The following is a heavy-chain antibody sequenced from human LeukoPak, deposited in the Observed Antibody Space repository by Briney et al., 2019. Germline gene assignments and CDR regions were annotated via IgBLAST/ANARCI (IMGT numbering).Heavy chain of an antibody. CDR2: IRYDGSNK. CDR3: ATSARIAAAGGDY. J-gene: IGHJ4*02. D-gene: IGHD6-13*01. Sequence: GGSLRLSCAASGFTFSSYGMHWVRQAPGKGLEWVAFIRYDGSNKYYADSVKGRFTISRDNSKNTLYLQMNSLRAEDTAVYYCATSARIAAAGGDYWGQGTLVTVSS. V-gene: IGHV3-30*02. CDR1: GFTFSSYG.